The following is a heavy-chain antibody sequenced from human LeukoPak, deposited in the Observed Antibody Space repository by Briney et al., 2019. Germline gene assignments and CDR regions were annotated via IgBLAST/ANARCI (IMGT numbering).Heavy chain of an antibody. CDR3: ARGSPASLYYYYMDV. D-gene: IGHD2-2*01. J-gene: IGHJ6*03. CDR2: INHSGST. V-gene: IGHV4-34*01. CDR1: GESFSGYY. Sequence: SETLSLTCAVYGESFSGYYWSWIRQPPGKGLEWIGEINHSGSTNYNPSLKSRVTISVDTSKNQFSLKLSSVTAADTAVYYCARGSPASLYYYYMDVWGKGTTVTVSS.